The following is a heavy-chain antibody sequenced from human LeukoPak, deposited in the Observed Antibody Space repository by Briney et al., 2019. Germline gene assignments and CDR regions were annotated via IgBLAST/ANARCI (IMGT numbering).Heavy chain of an antibody. D-gene: IGHD6-13*01. Sequence: SVKVSRKASGGTFSSYAISWVRQAPGQGLEWMGGIIPIFGTANYAQKFQGRVTITADESTSTAYMELSSLRSEDTAVYYCARVGSYSSSWYVVYNWFDPWGQGTLVTVSS. J-gene: IGHJ5*02. V-gene: IGHV1-69*13. CDR3: ARVGSYSSSWYVVYNWFDP. CDR2: IIPIFGTA. CDR1: GGTFSSYA.